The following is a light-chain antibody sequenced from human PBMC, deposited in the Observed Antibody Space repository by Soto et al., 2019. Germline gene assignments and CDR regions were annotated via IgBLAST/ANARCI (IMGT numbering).Light chain of an antibody. V-gene: IGKV3-15*01. CDR1: QSVNSN. CDR3: QQYNNWPRT. Sequence: ETLMTQSAATLSVSPGERVTLSCRASQSVNSNLAWYQQKPGQAPRLLIYGASTRVTGIPARFSGSGSGTDFTLAISSLQSEDFAIYYCQQYNNWPRTFGQGTKVES. CDR2: GAS. J-gene: IGKJ1*01.